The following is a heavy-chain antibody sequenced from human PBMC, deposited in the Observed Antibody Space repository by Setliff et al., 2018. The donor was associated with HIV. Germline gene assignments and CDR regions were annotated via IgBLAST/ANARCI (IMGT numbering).Heavy chain of an antibody. CDR3: ARDGCSSTSCYGVYYYYGMDV. CDR2: IIPIFGTA. V-gene: IGHV1-69*13. CDR1: GGTFSSYA. Sequence: SVKVSCKASGGTFSSYAISWVRQAPGQGLEWMGGIIPIFGTANYAQKFQGGVTITADESTSTAYMELSSLRSEDTAVYYCARDGCSSTSCYGVYYYYGMDVWGQGTTVTVSS. J-gene: IGHJ6*02. D-gene: IGHD2-2*01.